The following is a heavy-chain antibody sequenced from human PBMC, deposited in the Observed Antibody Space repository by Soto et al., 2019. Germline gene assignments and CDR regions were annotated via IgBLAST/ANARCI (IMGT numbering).Heavy chain of an antibody. CDR1: GGSFSGYY. CDR2: INHSGST. Sequence: QVQLQQWGAGLLKPSETLSLTCAVYGGSFSGYYWSWIRQPPGKGLEWIGEINHSGSTNYNPSLKSRVTISVDTSKNQFSLKLSSVTAADTAVYYCARAYYDFWSGYYTVMRLQLVFDYWGQGTLVTVSS. CDR3: ARAYYDFWSGYYTVMRLQLVFDY. D-gene: IGHD3-3*01. V-gene: IGHV4-34*01. J-gene: IGHJ4*02.